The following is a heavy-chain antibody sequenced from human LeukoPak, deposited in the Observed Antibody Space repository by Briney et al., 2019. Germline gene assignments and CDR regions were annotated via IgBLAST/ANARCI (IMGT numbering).Heavy chain of an antibody. J-gene: IGHJ6*02. D-gene: IGHD5-12*01. V-gene: IGHV5-51*01. CDR2: IYPGDSDT. CDR1: GYSFTSYW. Sequence: GESLKISCKGSGYSFTSYWIGWVRQMPGKGLEWMGIIYPGDSDTRYSSSFQGQVTISADKSISTAYLQWSSLKASDTAMYYCARSATTNYYYYGMDVWGQGTTVTVSS. CDR3: ARSATTNYYYYGMDV.